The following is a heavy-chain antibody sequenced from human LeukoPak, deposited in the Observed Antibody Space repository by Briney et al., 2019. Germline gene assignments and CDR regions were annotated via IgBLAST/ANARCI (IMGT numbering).Heavy chain of an antibody. Sequence: SETLSLTCAVYGGSFSGYYWSWIRQPPGKGLEWIGEMNHSGSTNYNPSLKSRVTISVGTSKNQFSLKLSSVTAADTAVYYCARDLPNPYYDFWSGYHNWFDPWGQGTLVTVSS. CDR1: GGSFSGYY. D-gene: IGHD3-3*01. V-gene: IGHV4-34*01. J-gene: IGHJ5*02. CDR3: ARDLPNPYYDFWSGYHNWFDP. CDR2: MNHSGST.